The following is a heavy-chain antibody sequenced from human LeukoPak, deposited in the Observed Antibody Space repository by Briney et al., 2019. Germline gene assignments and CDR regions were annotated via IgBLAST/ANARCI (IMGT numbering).Heavy chain of an antibody. CDR1: GYTFTSYG. V-gene: IGHV1-18*01. Sequence: GAAVKVSCKASGYTFTSYGISWVRQAPGQGLEWMGWISAYNGNTNYAQKLQGRVTMTTETSTRTAYMELRSMRSDDTAVYYCARGGFYSSSWYPGAFDIWGQGTMVTVSS. CDR3: ARGGFYSSSWYPGAFDI. J-gene: IGHJ3*02. D-gene: IGHD6-13*01. CDR2: ISAYNGNT.